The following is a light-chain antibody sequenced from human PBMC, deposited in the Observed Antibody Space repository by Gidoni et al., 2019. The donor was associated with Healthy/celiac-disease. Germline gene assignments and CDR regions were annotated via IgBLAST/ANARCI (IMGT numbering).Light chain of an antibody. CDR3: QQYGSSLRIT. CDR1: QSVSSSY. J-gene: IGKJ5*01. Sequence: EIVLTQSPGTLSLSQGERATLSCRASQSVSSSYLAWYQQKPGQAPRLLIYGASSRATGIPDRFSGSGSGTDFTLTISRLEPEDFAVYYCQQYGSSLRITFGQGTRLEIK. CDR2: GAS. V-gene: IGKV3-20*01.